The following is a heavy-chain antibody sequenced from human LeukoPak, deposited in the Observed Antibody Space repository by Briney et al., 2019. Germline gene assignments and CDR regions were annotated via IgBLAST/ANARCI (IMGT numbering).Heavy chain of an antibody. J-gene: IGHJ4*02. CDR2: ISGSGGST. Sequence: PGGSLRLSCAASGFTFSSYAMSWVRQAPGKGLEWASAISGSGGSTYYVDSVKGRFTISRDNSKNTLYLQMNSLRAEDTAVYYCAKADGGQQLVLSHFFDYWGQGTLVTVSS. V-gene: IGHV3-23*01. CDR3: AKADGGQQLVLSHFFDY. D-gene: IGHD6-6*01. CDR1: GFTFSSYA.